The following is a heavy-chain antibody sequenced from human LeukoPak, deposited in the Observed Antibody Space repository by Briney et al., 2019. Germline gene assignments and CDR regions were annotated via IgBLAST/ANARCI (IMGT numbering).Heavy chain of an antibody. J-gene: IGHJ4*02. CDR3: ASSGYSSSWSPN. CDR1: GFSFSTYS. CDR2: ISRSSTTI. Sequence: GGSLRLSCLASGFSFSTYSVNWVRQAPGKGLEWVSYISRSSTTIYYADSVKGRFTISRDNANNSLYLQMNSLSAEDTAVYYCASSGYSSSWSPNWGQGTLVTVSS. V-gene: IGHV3-48*01. D-gene: IGHD6-13*01.